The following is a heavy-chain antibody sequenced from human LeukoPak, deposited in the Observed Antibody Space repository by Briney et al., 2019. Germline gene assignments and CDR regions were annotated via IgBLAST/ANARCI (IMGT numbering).Heavy chain of an antibody. V-gene: IGHV1-2*02. D-gene: IGHD2-2*01. J-gene: IGHJ5*02. Sequence: ASVKVSCKASGYTFTGYYMHCVRQAPGQGLEWMGWINPNSGGTNYAQKFQGRVTMTRDTSISTAYMELSRLRSDDTAVYYCARASHELLWIVSYWFDPWGQGTLVTVSS. CDR2: INPNSGGT. CDR1: GYTFTGYY. CDR3: ARASHELLWIVSYWFDP.